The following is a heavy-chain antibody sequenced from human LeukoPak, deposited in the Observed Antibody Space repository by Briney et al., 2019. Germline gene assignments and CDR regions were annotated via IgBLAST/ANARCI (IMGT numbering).Heavy chain of an antibody. CDR3: ARQRGDGSSWPPGDY. CDR1: GYIFTNYW. V-gene: IGHV5-51*01. Sequence: KHGESLKISCKGSGYIFTNYWIVWVRQMPGKGLEWMGIIYPGDSETRYSPSFQGQVIISADKSISTAYLQWTSLKASDTAMYYCARQRGDGSSWPPGDYWGQGTLVTVSS. CDR2: IYPGDSET. D-gene: IGHD6-13*01. J-gene: IGHJ4*02.